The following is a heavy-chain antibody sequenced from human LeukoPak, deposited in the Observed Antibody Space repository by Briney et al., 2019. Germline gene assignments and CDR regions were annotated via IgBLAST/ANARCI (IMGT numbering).Heavy chain of an antibody. Sequence: GRSLRLSCAASGFTFSSYAMSWVRQAPGKGLEWVSAVSASGGTTYSADSVKGRFTISRDNSKNTLYVQMNSLRAEDTAVYYCAKPGRDGYHSELWYFDLWGRGTLVTVSS. CDR1: GFTFSSYA. CDR2: VSASGGTT. D-gene: IGHD5-24*01. CDR3: AKPGRDGYHSELWYFDL. V-gene: IGHV3-23*01. J-gene: IGHJ2*01.